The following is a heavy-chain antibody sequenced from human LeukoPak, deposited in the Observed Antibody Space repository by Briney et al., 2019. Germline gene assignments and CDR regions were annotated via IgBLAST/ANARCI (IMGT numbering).Heavy chain of an antibody. J-gene: IGHJ6*03. D-gene: IGHD3-10*01. V-gene: IGHV4-4*07. CDR2: IYPSGNT. CDR1: GGSFSSYF. CDR3: AREDSGSYYNYYYFYMDV. Sequence: SETLSLTCSLSGGSFSSYFWSWVRQPAGKGLEWIGRIYPSGNTNYNPSLKSRVTFSVDTSKTQFSLRLSSVTAADTAVYYCAREDSGSYYNYYYFYMDVWGKGTTVTISS.